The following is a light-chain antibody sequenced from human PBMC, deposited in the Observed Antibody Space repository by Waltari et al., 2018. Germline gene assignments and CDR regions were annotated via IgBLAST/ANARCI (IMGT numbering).Light chain of an antibody. Sequence: SYVLTQPPSVSVAPGETATITCGGDNIGDKSVHWYQQKPGQAPAVVVYYDSDRPSGVPERFTGSTSHNTSTRTISRAEVEDEADYFCQVWDSRSNHMTFGGGTRLT. CDR2: YDS. J-gene: IGLJ2*01. CDR3: QVWDSRSNHMT. V-gene: IGLV3-21*01. CDR1: NIGDKS.